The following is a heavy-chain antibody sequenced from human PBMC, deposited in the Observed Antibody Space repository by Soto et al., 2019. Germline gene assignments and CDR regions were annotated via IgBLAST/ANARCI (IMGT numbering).Heavy chain of an antibody. CDR1: GGSISSSSYY. J-gene: IGHJ4*02. CDR3: ARIRQMAERGFDY. D-gene: IGHD2-8*01. Sequence: QLQLQESGPGLVKPSETLSLTCTVSGGSISSSSYYWGWIRQPPGKGLEWIGSIYYSGSTYYNPSLKSRVTISVDTSKNQFSLKLSSVTAADTAVYYCARIRQMAERGFDYWGQGTLVTVSS. V-gene: IGHV4-39*01. CDR2: IYYSGST.